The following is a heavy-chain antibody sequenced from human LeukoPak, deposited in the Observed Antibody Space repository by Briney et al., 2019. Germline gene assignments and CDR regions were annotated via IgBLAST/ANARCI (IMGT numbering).Heavy chain of an antibody. CDR2: IIPLFGTT. CDR3: ARDEGLVLYYKSRLEL. J-gene: IGHJ4*02. Sequence: SVKVSCKASVDTFKDSAINWGRQAPGQGLEWLGRIIPLFGTTNYAPTFQGRLTIPADTTTTTAYMTLNRLNSGETATYYCARDEGLVLYYKSRLELWGQGTLVTVSS. D-gene: IGHD3-3*01. V-gene: IGHV1-69*06. CDR1: VDTFKDSA.